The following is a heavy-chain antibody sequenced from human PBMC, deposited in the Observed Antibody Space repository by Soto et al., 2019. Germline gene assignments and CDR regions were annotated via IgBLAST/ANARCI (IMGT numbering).Heavy chain of an antibody. CDR2: ISGSGGST. V-gene: IGHV3-23*01. CDR1: GFTFSSYA. CDR3: AKDLTKYYDFWSGYRY. Sequence: GGSLRLSCAASGFTFSSYAMSWVRQAPGKGLEWVSAISGSGGSTYYADSVKGRFTISRDNSKNTLYLQMNSLRAEDTAVYYCAKDLTKYYDFWSGYRYWGQGTLVTVSS. D-gene: IGHD3-3*01. J-gene: IGHJ4*02.